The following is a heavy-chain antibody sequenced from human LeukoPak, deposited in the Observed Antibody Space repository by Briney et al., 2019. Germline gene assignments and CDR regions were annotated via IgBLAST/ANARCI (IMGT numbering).Heavy chain of an antibody. D-gene: IGHD2-15*01. V-gene: IGHV1-2*02. CDR3: AREGCTGGTCYSPPY. Sequence: GASVKVSCKASGGTFSSYAISWVRQAPGQGLEWMGRINPNNGRTDYAQKFQDRVTMTRDTSISTAYMELSRLRSDDTAVYYCAREGCTGGTCYSPPYWGQGTLVTVSS. CDR1: GGTFSSYA. CDR2: INPNNGRT. J-gene: IGHJ4*02.